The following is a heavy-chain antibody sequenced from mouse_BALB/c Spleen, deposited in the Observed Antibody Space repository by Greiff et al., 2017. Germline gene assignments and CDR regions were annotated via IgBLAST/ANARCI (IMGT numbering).Heavy chain of an antibody. V-gene: IGHV4-1*02. Sequence: QAPGKGLEWIGEINPDSSTINYTPSLKDKFIISRDNAKNTLYLQMSKVRSEDTALYYCARSGYAFLVPYWGQGTLVTVSA. D-gene: IGHD1-2*01. CDR3: ARSGYAFLVPY. J-gene: IGHJ3*01. CDR2: INPDSSTI.